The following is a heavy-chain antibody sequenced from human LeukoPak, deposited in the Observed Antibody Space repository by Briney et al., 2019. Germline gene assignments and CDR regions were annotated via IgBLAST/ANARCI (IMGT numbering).Heavy chain of an antibody. Sequence: GGSLRLSCAASGFTFSSYAMHWVRQAPGKGLEWVAVISYDGSNKYYADSVKGRFTISRDNSKNTLYLQMNSLRAEDTAVYYCAKDPVPPGDSYPPYFDYWGQGTLVTVSS. CDR1: GFTFSSYA. J-gene: IGHJ4*02. CDR3: AKDPVPPGDSYPPYFDY. V-gene: IGHV3-30*07. D-gene: IGHD3-16*01. CDR2: ISYDGSNK.